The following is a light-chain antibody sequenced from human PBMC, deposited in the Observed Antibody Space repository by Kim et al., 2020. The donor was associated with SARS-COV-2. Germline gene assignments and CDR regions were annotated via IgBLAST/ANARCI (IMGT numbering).Light chain of an antibody. Sequence: QSALTQPASVSGSPGQSITISCTGTSSDIGDYNYVSWYQQHPGKAPKLMIYDVIKRPSGVSNRFSGSKSGNTASLTISGLQAEDEADYYCSSYTSSRTWVFGGGTQLTVL. J-gene: IGLJ3*02. CDR2: DVI. CDR3: SSYTSSRTWV. V-gene: IGLV2-14*01. CDR1: SSDIGDYNY.